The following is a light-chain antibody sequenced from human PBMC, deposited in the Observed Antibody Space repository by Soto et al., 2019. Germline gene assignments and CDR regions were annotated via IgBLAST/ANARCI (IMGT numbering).Light chain of an antibody. CDR1: QTISDY. Sequence: DIQMPQSPPSLCASVGDGVTITCRASQTISDYLHWYQQKPGKAPTLLIYGSSSLQTGVPPRFSGSGSGTEFSLTISSLQREDVENYYYQEPYDSLVRFGGGTNV. J-gene: IGKJ4*02. CDR3: QEPYDSLVR. CDR2: GSS. V-gene: IGKV1-39*01.